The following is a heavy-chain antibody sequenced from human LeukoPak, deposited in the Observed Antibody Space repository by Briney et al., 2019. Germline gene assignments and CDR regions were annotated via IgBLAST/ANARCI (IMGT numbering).Heavy chain of an antibody. D-gene: IGHD6-13*01. CDR2: IYHSGST. CDR3: AKKAYSSSGRAFDI. Sequence: PSETLSLTCAVSGVSISSTNWWSWVRQPPGERLEWSGEIYHSGSTNYNPSLKSRVTISVDKSKNQFSLKLSAVTVADTAVYYCAKKAYSSSGRAFDIWGQGTMVTVSS. J-gene: IGHJ3*02. CDR1: GVSISSTNW. V-gene: IGHV4-4*02.